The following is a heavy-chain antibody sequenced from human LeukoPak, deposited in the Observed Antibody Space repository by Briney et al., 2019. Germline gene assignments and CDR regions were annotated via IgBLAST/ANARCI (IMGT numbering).Heavy chain of an antibody. Sequence: ASVKVSCKGSGYTFTGYYMHWVRQAPGQGLEWMGRIDPNSGGSNYGQKFQGRVTLTGDTSTSTAYMELSRLTSDDTAMYYCAVLGYCTGNSCYTFSYFDYWAREPRSPSPQ. D-gene: IGHD2-15*01. CDR3: AVLGYCTGNSCYTFSYFDY. CDR2: IDPNSGGS. J-gene: IGHJ4*02. V-gene: IGHV1-2*06. CDR1: GYTFTGYY.